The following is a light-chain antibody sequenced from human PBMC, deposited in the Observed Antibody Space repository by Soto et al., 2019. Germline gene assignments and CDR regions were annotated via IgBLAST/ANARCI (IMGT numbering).Light chain of an antibody. J-gene: IGKJ2*01. CDR1: QSIATY. Sequence: DIQMTQSPSSLSASVGDRVTITCRASQSIATYLNWYQQKPGKAPKLLIYAASSLQSGVPSRFSGSGSGTHFTLTISSLQPEDFATYFCQQSYSMGYTFGQGTKLEVK. CDR3: QQSYSMGYT. V-gene: IGKV1-39*01. CDR2: AAS.